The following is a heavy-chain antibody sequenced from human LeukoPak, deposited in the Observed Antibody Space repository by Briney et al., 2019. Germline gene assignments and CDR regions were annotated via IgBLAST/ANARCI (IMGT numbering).Heavy chain of an antibody. Sequence: WVKFSCKVSAGTFSTYAIGWMRPAPGQGREWMGGIIPIFGTANYAQKFQGRVTITTDESTSTVNMELSSLRSEDTAVYYCARASTYYYDSSGYYFDWGQGTLVTVSS. J-gene: IGHJ4*02. CDR1: AGTFSTYA. D-gene: IGHD3-22*01. V-gene: IGHV1-69*05. CDR3: ARASTYYYDSSGYYFD. CDR2: IIPIFGTA.